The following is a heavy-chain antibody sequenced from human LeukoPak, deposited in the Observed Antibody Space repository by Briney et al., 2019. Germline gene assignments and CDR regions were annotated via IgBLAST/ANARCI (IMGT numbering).Heavy chain of an antibody. J-gene: IGHJ4*02. CDR1: GYTFTAYY. CDR3: ARDPNVDTAMANLFDY. Sequence: ASVKVSCKASGYTFTAYYMHWVRQAPGQGLEWIGWINPNSGGTNYAQKFQGRVTMTRDTSISTAYMELSRLRSDDTAVYYCARDPNVDTAMANLFDYWGQGTLVTVSS. V-gene: IGHV1-2*02. D-gene: IGHD5-18*01. CDR2: INPNSGGT.